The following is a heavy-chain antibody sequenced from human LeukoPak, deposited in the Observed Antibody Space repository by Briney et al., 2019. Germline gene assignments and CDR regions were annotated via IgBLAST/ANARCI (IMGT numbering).Heavy chain of an antibody. CDR1: GFTFGDYA. CDR3: TRDGYVELDY. J-gene: IGHJ4*02. Sequence: PGGSLRLSCTASGFTFGDYAMSWVRQAPGKGLEWVGFIRSKAYGGTTEYAASVKGRFTILRDDSKSIAYLQMNSLKTEDTAVYYCTRDGYVELDYWGQGTLVTVSS. D-gene: IGHD1-1*01. V-gene: IGHV3-49*04. CDR2: IRSKAYGGTT.